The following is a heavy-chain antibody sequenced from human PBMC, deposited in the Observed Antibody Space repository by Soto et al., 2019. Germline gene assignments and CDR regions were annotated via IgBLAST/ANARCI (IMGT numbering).Heavy chain of an antibody. CDR3: AKDRKSGSGWYWDY. CDR1: GFAFSSYA. Sequence: GGSLRLSCVASGFAFSSYAMSWVRQAQGKGLEWVSGISGSGGSTYYADSVKGRFTISRDNSKNALYLQMNSLRAEDTAIYYCAKDRKSGSGWYWDYWGQGCQVTVSS. V-gene: IGHV3-23*01. D-gene: IGHD6-19*01. CDR2: ISGSGGST. J-gene: IGHJ4*02.